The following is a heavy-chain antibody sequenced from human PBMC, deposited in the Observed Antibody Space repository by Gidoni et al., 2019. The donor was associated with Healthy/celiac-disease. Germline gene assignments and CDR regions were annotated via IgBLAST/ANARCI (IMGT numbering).Heavy chain of an antibody. D-gene: IGHD3-10*01. Sequence: EVQLVESGGGLVQPGGSLRPSCAASGFTFSSYDMHWVRQATGKGLEWVSAIGTAGDTYYPGSVKGRFTISRENAKNSLYLQMNSLRAGDTAVYYCARVGDSGAFDIWGQGTMVTVSS. CDR1: GFTFSSYD. V-gene: IGHV3-13*01. CDR2: IGTAGDT. J-gene: IGHJ3*02. CDR3: ARVGDSGAFDI.